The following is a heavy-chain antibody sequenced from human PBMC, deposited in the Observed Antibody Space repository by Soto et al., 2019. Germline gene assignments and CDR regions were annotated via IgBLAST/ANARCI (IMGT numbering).Heavy chain of an antibody. V-gene: IGHV1-69*01. J-gene: IGHJ4*02. CDR2: IIPIFGTA. CDR3: ARGVVPAANEEYYFDY. Sequence: QVQLVQSGAEVKKPGSSVKVCCKASGDTFSSYAISWVRQAPGQGLEWMGGIIPIFGTANYAQKFQGRVTITADESTSTAYMDLSSLRSEDTAVYYCARGVVPAANEEYYFDYWGQGTLVTVSS. CDR1: GDTFSSYA. D-gene: IGHD2-2*01.